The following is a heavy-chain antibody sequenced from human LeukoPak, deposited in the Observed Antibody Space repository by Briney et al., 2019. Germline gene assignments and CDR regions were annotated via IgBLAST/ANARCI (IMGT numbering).Heavy chain of an antibody. CDR2: IKSKADGETT. CDR1: GFSFTNAW. D-gene: IGHD3-10*01. J-gene: IGHJ4*02. CDR3: TTDLGITMIRGVIVS. V-gene: IGHV3-15*01. Sequence: PWGSLRLSCAASGFSFTNAWMTWVRQPPGKGLEWVGRIKSKADGETTDYAAPVKGRFTMSRDDSKATLYLQMNYLITEDTAVYYCTTDLGITMIRGVIVSWGQGTLVTVSS.